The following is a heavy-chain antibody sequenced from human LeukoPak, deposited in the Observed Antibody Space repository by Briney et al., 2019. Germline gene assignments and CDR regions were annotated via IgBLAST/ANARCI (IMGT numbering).Heavy chain of an antibody. V-gene: IGHV3-20*01. CDR3: ARTEDSSGYYGAFDI. J-gene: IGHJ3*02. D-gene: IGHD3-22*01. CDR2: INWNGGST. Sequence: PGGSLRLSCAASGFTFDDYGMSWVRQAPGKGLEWVSGINWNGGSTGYADSVKGRFTISRDSAKNSLYLQMNSLRAEDTALYHCARTEDSSGYYGAFDIWGQGTMVTVSS. CDR1: GFTFDDYG.